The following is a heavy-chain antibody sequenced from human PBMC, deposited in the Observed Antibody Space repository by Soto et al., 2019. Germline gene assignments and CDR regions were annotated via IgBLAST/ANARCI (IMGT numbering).Heavy chain of an antibody. D-gene: IGHD2-8*01. J-gene: IGHJ3*01. CDR3: ARGLGYCSNGVCYDAFDV. CDR2: FNPHSGAT. V-gene: IGHV1-2*02. CDR1: GYSFTGHY. Sequence: ASVKVSFKASGYSFTGHYIHWLRQAPGQGLEWMGWFNPHSGATNYAASFQGRVTMTRDTSISTAYMELSRLRSDDTAVYYCARGLGYCSNGVCYDAFDVWGQGTMVTVSS.